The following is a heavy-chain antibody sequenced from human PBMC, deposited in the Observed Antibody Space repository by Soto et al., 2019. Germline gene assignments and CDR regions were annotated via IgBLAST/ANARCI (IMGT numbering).Heavy chain of an antibody. J-gene: IGHJ4*02. CDR1: GFTFSNYG. CDR2: ISHDGSNK. D-gene: IGHD3-16*02. CDR3: GREVSYFDY. Sequence: QVQLVESGGGVVQPGRSLRLSCAASGFTFSNYGMHWVRQAPGKGLEWVAVISHDGSNKYYADSLKGRFTISRDNSKNTLYLQMNSLRAEDTAVYYCGREVSYFDYWGQGTLVTVSS. V-gene: IGHV3-30*03.